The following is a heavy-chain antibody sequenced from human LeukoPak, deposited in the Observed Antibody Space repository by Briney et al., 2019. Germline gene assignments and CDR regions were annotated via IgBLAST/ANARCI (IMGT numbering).Heavy chain of an antibody. CDR3: ARGQDTAMALYYFDY. J-gene: IGHJ4*02. CDR2: IYYSGTT. Sequence: PSETLSLTCTVSGGSISSGDYYWSWIRQPPGKGLEWIGYIYYSGTTNYNPSLKSRVTISVDTSKNQFSLKLSSVTAADTAVYYCARGQDTAMALYYFDYWGQGTLVTVSS. V-gene: IGHV4-30-4*01. D-gene: IGHD5-18*01. CDR1: GGSISSGDYY.